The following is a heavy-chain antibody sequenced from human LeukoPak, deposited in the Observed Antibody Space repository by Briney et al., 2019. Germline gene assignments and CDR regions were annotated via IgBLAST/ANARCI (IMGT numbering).Heavy chain of an antibody. CDR1: GGSFSGYY. J-gene: IGHJ6*03. Sequence: PSETLSLTCAVYGGSFSGYYWSWLRQPPGKGLGWIGEINHSGSTNYNPSLKSRVTISVDTSKNQFSLKLSSVTAADTAVYYCARRAARPYYYYYMDVWGKGTTVTVSS. V-gene: IGHV4-34*01. CDR3: ARRAARPYYYYYMDV. CDR2: INHSGST. D-gene: IGHD6-6*01.